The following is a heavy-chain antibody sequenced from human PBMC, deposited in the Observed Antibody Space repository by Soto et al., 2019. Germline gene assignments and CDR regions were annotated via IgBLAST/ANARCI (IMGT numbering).Heavy chain of an antibody. D-gene: IGHD2-2*02. CDR3: ARSLTEGYCTITGCYTRPLYGMDV. CDR2: INPNSGGT. Sequence: QEQLVQSGAEVKKPGASVKVSCKASGYTFSGYYIHWLRQAPGQGLEWMGWINPNSGGTNYAQKFQGRGTVDRDTPTSAAYMELSRLTSDGTAVYYCARSLTEGYCTITGCYTRPLYGMDVWGQGTTVTVSS. V-gene: IGHV1-2*02. J-gene: IGHJ6*02. CDR1: GYTFSGYY.